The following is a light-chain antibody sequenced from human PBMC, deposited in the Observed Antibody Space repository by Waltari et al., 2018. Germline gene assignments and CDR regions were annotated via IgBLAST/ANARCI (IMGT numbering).Light chain of an antibody. CDR3: SSQTTTMTVL. Sequence: QSALTQPASVSGSPGQSITISCTGTRSDIGAYTYVSWYQQHPGKVPKLLIYDVNNRPSGVSHRFSGSKSGSTASLTISGLQAEDEADYYCSSQTTTMTVLFGGGTKVTVL. CDR1: RSDIGAYTY. J-gene: IGLJ2*01. CDR2: DVN. V-gene: IGLV2-14*03.